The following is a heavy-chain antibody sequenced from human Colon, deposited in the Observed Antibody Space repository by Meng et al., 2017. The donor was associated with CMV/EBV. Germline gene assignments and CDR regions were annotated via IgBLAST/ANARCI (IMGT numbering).Heavy chain of an antibody. Sequence: LSLTCAASGFTVSSNYMSWVRQAPGKGLEWVSVIYTGGTTHYADFVKGRFTISRDDSKNTLYLQMNSLSVEDTAMYYCAKSLLGLYYYGMDVWGQGTTVTVSS. V-gene: IGHV3-53*01. J-gene: IGHJ6*02. CDR3: AKSLLGLYYYGMDV. CDR1: GFTVSSNY. CDR2: IYTGGTT.